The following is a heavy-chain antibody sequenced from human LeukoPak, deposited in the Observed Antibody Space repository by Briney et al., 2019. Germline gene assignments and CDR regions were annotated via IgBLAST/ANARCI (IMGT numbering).Heavy chain of an antibody. Sequence: ASVNVSCKASGYTFTSYGMNWVRQAPGKGLDGMGCISAYNGKTNYAQKLKGRVTMATDTYTSPAYLEMRSLTSDDTAVYYCATVGPPILGMGYYYCGMDVWGQGTTVTVSS. D-gene: IGHD7-27*01. V-gene: IGHV1-18*01. CDR1: GYTFTSYG. CDR2: ISAYNGKT. CDR3: ATVGPPILGMGYYYCGMDV. J-gene: IGHJ6*02.